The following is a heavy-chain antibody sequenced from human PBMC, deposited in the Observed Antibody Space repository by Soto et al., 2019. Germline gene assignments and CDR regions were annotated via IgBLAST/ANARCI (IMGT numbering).Heavy chain of an antibody. CDR2: INPSGGST. Sequence: GASVKVSCKASGYTFTSYYMHWVRQAPGQGLEWMGIINPSGGSTSYAQKFQGRVTMTRGTSTSTVYMELSSLRSEDTAVYYCARVALWFGELLLGHYGMDVWGQGTTVTSP. CDR3: ARVALWFGELLLGHYGMDV. CDR1: GYTFTSYY. J-gene: IGHJ6*02. D-gene: IGHD3-10*01. V-gene: IGHV1-46*01.